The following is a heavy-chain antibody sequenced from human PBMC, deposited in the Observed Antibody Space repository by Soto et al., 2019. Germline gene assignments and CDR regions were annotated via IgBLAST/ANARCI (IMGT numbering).Heavy chain of an antibody. Sequence: SETLSLTCTVSGGSVRSSGYYWAWIRQPPGKGLEWIGSLYSSGKTYRNPSLKSRVTMSDDTSKNQLSLRLSSVTAADTAVYYCARLLLAFTEPFDYWGQGTLVTVSS. J-gene: IGHJ4*02. CDR3: ARLLLAFTEPFDY. CDR2: LYSSGKT. D-gene: IGHD2-15*01. V-gene: IGHV4-39*01. CDR1: GGSVRSSGYY.